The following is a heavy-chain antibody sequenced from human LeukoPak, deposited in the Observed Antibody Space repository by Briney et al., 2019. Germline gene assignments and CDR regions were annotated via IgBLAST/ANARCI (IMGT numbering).Heavy chain of an antibody. CDR2: IHTSGST. V-gene: IGHV4-4*07. Sequence: SETLSLTCTVSGGSISSYYWSWIRQPAGKGLEWIGRIHTSGSTNYSPSLKSRVTMSVDTSKNQFPLKLSSVTAADTAVYYCARDFNGEQQQLVRDWFDPWGQGTLVTVSS. J-gene: IGHJ5*02. CDR1: GGSISSYY. D-gene: IGHD6-13*01. CDR3: ARDFNGEQQQLVRDWFDP.